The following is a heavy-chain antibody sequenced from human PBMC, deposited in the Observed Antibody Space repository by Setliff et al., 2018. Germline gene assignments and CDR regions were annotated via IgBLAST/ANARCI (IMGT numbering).Heavy chain of an antibody. Sequence: SETLSLTCTVPGASTNGGDYYWSWIRQRPGKALEYIGYVDFSGKTDYNPSLKSRLTMSFDTSKNQFSLRLRSVSAADTAVYFCARRYFDSGSYFYFDYWGQGTLVTVSS. V-gene: IGHV4-30-4*08. CDR1: GASTNGGDYY. J-gene: IGHJ4*02. CDR3: ARRYFDSGSYFYFDY. CDR2: VDFSGKT. D-gene: IGHD3-10*01.